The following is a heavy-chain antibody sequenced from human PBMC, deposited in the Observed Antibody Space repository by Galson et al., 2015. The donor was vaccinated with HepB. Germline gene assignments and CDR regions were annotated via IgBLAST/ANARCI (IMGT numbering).Heavy chain of an antibody. CDR3: ARDGGYGSGARTGMDV. D-gene: IGHD3-10*01. CDR2: IIPIFGTA. CDR1: GGTFSSYA. Sequence: SVKVSCKASGGTFSSYAISWVRQAPGQGLEWMGGIIPIFGTANYAQKFQGRVTITADKSTSTAYMELSSLRSEDTAVYYCARDGGYGSGARTGMDVWGQGTTVTVSS. V-gene: IGHV1-69*06. J-gene: IGHJ6*02.